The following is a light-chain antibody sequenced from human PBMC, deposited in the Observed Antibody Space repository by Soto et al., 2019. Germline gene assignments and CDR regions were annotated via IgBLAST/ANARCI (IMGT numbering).Light chain of an antibody. V-gene: IGKV3-20*01. Sequence: EIVLTQSPGTLSLSPGERATLSCRASQSVSSRCLAWYQQKPGQAPRLLMYGASNMATGIPDRFSGTGSGTDFTLTLSRLEPEDFAVYYCQQYGSSPYTFGLGTKLEIK. CDR2: GAS. CDR1: QSVSSRC. CDR3: QQYGSSPYT. J-gene: IGKJ2*01.